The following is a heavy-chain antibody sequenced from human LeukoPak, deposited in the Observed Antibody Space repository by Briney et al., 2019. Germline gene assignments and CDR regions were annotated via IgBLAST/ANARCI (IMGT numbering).Heavy chain of an antibody. CDR2: IYHSGST. V-gene: IGHV4-30-2*01. Sequence: SETLSLTCTVSGGSISSGGYYWSWTRQPPGKGLEWIGYIYHSGSTYYNPSLKSRVTISIDTSKNQFSLKLSSVTAADTAVYYCARHLRGGATTGMDVWGQGTTVTVSS. CDR3: ARHLRGGATTGMDV. J-gene: IGHJ6*02. CDR1: GGSISSGGYY. D-gene: IGHD3-16*01.